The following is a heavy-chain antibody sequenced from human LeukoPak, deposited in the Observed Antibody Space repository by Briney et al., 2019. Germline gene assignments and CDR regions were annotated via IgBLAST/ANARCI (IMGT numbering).Heavy chain of an antibody. CDR3: ASRRYSYGWDYFDY. J-gene: IGHJ4*02. D-gene: IGHD5-18*01. Sequence: GGSLRPSCAASGFTFSSYWMHWVRQAPGKGLVWVSRINSDGSSTSYADSVKGRFTISRDNAKNTLYLQMNSLRAEDTAVYYCASRRYSYGWDYFDYWGQGTLVTVSS. CDR2: INSDGSST. V-gene: IGHV3-74*01. CDR1: GFTFSSYW.